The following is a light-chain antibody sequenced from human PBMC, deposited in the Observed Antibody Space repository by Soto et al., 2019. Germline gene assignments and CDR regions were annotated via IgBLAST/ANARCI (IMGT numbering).Light chain of an antibody. J-gene: IGKJ1*01. Sequence: DIQMTQSPSTLSASLGDRVTITCRASQTISTWLAWYQQKPGKAPNLLIYKASSLESGVPPRFSGSGSGTEFTLTISSLQPDDFATYYCQQDHSYSWTFGQGTKVEIK. CDR3: QQDHSYSWT. CDR2: KAS. CDR1: QTISTW. V-gene: IGKV1-5*03.